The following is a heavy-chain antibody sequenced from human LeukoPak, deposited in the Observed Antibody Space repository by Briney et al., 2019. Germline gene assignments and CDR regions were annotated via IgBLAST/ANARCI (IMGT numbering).Heavy chain of an antibody. CDR2: ISSDGSST. CDR3: ARDSLAVFDY. J-gene: IGHJ4*02. Sequence: GGSLRLSCAASGFTFSSYWMHWVRQAPGKGLVWVSHISSDGSSTYYADSVKGRFTISRDNAKNTLYLQMNSLGAEDTAVYYCARDSLAVFDYWGQGTLVTVSS. V-gene: IGHV3-74*01. D-gene: IGHD4-11*01. CDR1: GFTFSSYW.